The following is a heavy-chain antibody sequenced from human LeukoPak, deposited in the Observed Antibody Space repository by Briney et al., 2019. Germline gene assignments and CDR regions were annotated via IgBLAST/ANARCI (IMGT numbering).Heavy chain of an antibody. CDR3: ARGDMTTVTPFDY. V-gene: IGHV4-34*01. J-gene: IGHJ4*02. D-gene: IGHD4-17*01. CDR1: GASISSSY. Sequence: PSETLSLTCSVSGASISSSYWSWIRQPPGKGLEWIGEINHSGSTNYNPSLKSRVTISVDTSNNQFSLKLSSVTAADTAVYYCARGDMTTVTPFDYWGQGTLVTVSS. CDR2: INHSGST.